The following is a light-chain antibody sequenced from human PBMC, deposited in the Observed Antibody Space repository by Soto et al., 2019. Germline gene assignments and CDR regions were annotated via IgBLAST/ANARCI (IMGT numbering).Light chain of an antibody. CDR3: QKYSSVPV. CDR2: AAS. J-gene: IGKJ3*01. V-gene: IGKV1-27*01. CDR1: QDIRNF. Sequence: DIQMTQSPTSLSASVGDRVTITCRASQDIRNFLAWYQQKPGKAPKLLIYAASTLQSGVPSRFSGSGSGTDFTLTSNSLQPEDVATYSCQKYSSVPVFGPGTKVEIK.